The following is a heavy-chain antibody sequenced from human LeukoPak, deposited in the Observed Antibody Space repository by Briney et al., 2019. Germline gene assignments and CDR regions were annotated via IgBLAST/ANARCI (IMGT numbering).Heavy chain of an antibody. D-gene: IGHD5-18*01. V-gene: IGHV3-30*18. CDR2: ISYDGSNK. J-gene: IGHJ4*02. Sequence: GGSLRLSCAASGFTFSSYGMHWVRQAPGKGLEWVAVISYDGSNKYYADSVKGRFTISRDNSKNTLYLQMNNLRAEDTAVYYCAKGGYSYGPPLWDWGQGTLVTVSS. CDR3: AKGGYSYGPPLWD. CDR1: GFTFSSYG.